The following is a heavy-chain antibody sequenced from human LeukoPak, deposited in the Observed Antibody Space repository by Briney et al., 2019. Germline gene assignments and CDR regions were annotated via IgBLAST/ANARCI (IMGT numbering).Heavy chain of an antibody. CDR1: GASVSSSGYY. Sequence: SETLSLTCTVSGASVSSSGYYWTWFRRPPGKGLEWIGYIYHSGSTNYNPSLKSRVTISVDTSKNQFSLKLTSMTAADTAVYYCAESGGFWGQGTLVTVSS. CDR2: IYHSGST. V-gene: IGHV4-61*08. J-gene: IGHJ4*02. CDR3: AESGGF. D-gene: IGHD1-26*01.